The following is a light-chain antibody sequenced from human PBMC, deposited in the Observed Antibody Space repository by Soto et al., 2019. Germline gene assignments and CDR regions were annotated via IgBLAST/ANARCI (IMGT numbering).Light chain of an antibody. J-gene: IGKJ1*01. V-gene: IGKV2-29*01. Sequence: EIVLTQTPLSLSVTPGQPSSISCRSSQSLFHSGGKTYLYLYLQKPGQPPQLLIYEVSNRFSGVPDRFRGSGSGTDFTLKISRVEAEDVGVYYCMQAIDVTWKFGQGTKVDIK. CDR2: EVS. CDR1: QSLFHSGGKTY. CDR3: MQAIDVTWK.